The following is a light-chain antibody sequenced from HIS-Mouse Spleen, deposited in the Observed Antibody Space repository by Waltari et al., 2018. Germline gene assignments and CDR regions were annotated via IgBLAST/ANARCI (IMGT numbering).Light chain of an antibody. Sequence: SYELTQPPSVSVSPGPTARLTCSGDALPKKYAYWYQQKSGQAPVLVIYEESKRPSGIPERFSGSSSGTMATLTISGAQVEDEADYYCYSTDSSGNHRVFGGGTKLTVL. CDR3: YSTDSSGNHRV. V-gene: IGLV3-10*01. CDR2: EES. CDR1: ALPKKY. J-gene: IGLJ2*01.